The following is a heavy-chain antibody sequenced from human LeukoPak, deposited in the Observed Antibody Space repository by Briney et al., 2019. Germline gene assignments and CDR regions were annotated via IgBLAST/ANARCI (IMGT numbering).Heavy chain of an antibody. CDR1: GGTFTNYA. J-gene: IGHJ6*04. D-gene: IGHD6-19*01. Sequence: ASGGTFTNYAISWVRQAPGQGLEWMGGIIPGLGTANYAQKFQDRVMITADKSTTTAYMELSRLTSEDTAVYYCARGKEMAGNLYYYGMDVWGKGTTVNVAS. CDR3: ARGKEMAGNLYYYGMDV. CDR2: IIPGLGTA. V-gene: IGHV1-69*06.